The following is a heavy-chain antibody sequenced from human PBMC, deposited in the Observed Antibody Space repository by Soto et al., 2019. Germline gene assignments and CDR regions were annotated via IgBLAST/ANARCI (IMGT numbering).Heavy chain of an antibody. Sequence: QVQLQESGPGLVKPSETLSLTCTVSGGSVSSGSYYWSWIRQPPGKGLEWIGYIYYSGSTNYNPSLKSRVTISVDTSKNQFSLKLSSVTAADTAVHYCARDSRYQLLLNYYYYGMDVWGQGTTVTVSS. D-gene: IGHD2-2*01. CDR1: GGSVSSGSYY. J-gene: IGHJ6*02. CDR3: ARDSRYQLLLNYYYYGMDV. CDR2: IYYSGST. V-gene: IGHV4-61*01.